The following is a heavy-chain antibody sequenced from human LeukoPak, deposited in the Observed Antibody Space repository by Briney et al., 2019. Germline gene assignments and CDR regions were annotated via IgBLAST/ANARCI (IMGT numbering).Heavy chain of an antibody. V-gene: IGHV1-69*05. CDR3: SRVDRYHFYMDV. CDR1: GDTFNNYV. CDR2: VIPIFNTP. Sequence: SVKVSCKPSGDTFNNYVITWVRQAPEQGLEWMGGVIPIFNTPNYAQKFQGRVSITTDESTHTSYMELRSLRSEDTAVYYCSRVDRYHFYMDVWGKGTTVTVSS. J-gene: IGHJ6*03.